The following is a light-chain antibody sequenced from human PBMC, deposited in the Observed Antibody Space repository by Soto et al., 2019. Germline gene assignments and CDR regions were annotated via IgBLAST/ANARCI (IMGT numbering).Light chain of an antibody. CDR2: GAS. CDR3: KLYNNWPPWT. J-gene: IGKJ1*01. CDR1: QSVSSN. Sequence: EIVMTQSPATLSVSPGERATLSCRASQSVSSNLAWYQQKPGQAPRLLIYGASTRATGIPARFSGSGSGTEFTLTICCLQSEDFAVYYCKLYNNWPPWTFGQGTKVEPK. V-gene: IGKV3-15*01.